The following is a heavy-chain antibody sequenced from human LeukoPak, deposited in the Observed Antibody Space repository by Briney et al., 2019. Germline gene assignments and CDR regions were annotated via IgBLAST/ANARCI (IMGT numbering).Heavy chain of an antibody. D-gene: IGHD5-18*01. CDR3: ARHSSTAMITSYFDY. CDR1: GGSISSYY. J-gene: IGHJ4*02. Sequence: PSETLSLTCTVSGGSISSYYWSWIRQPPGKGLERIGYIYYSGSTNYNPSLKSRVTISVDTSKNQFSLKLSSVTAADTAVYYCARHSSTAMITSYFDYWGQGTLVTVSS. V-gene: IGHV4-59*08. CDR2: IYYSGST.